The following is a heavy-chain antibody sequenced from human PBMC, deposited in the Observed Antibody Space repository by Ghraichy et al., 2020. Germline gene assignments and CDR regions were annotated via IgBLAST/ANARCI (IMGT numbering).Heavy chain of an antibody. CDR1: GYSFTNYW. D-gene: IGHD3-10*01. CDR2: LYPGDSDT. V-gene: IGHV5-51*01. Sequence: GESLNISCKGSGYSFTNYWIGWVRQMPGKGLEWMGLLYPGDSDTRYSPSFQGQVPISADKSLSTAYLQWSSLKASDTAMYYCATSFEGPFGGYFDYWGQGTLVTVSS. CDR3: ATSFEGPFGGYFDY. J-gene: IGHJ4*02.